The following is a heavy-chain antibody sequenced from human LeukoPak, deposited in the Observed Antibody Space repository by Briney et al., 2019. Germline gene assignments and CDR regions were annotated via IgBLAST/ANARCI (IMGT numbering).Heavy chain of an antibody. Sequence: SETLSLTCTVSGGSISSYYWSWIRQPPGKGLEWIGYIYYSGSTNYNPSPKSRVTISVDTSKNQFSLKLSSVTAADTAVYYCAVGYSSGWYGYWGQGTLVTVSS. CDR2: IYYSGST. CDR3: AVGYSSGWYGY. J-gene: IGHJ4*02. V-gene: IGHV4-59*08. D-gene: IGHD6-19*01. CDR1: GGSISSYY.